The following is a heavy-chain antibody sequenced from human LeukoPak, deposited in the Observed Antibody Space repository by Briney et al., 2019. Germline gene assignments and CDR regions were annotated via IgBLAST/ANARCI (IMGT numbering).Heavy chain of an antibody. D-gene: IGHD2-15*01. CDR1: GYTLTELF. CDR3: ATGFCSGDKCYSPYYYCGMDV. V-gene: IGHV1-24*01. CDR2: FDPEDGER. Sequence: ASVKVSCKVSGYTLTELFMHWVRQAPGKGLEWMGGFDPEDGERVYAQKFQGRVTMTEDTSTNTAYMELRSLRSEDTAVFYCATGFCSGDKCYSPYYYCGMDVWGQGTTVTVSS. J-gene: IGHJ6*02.